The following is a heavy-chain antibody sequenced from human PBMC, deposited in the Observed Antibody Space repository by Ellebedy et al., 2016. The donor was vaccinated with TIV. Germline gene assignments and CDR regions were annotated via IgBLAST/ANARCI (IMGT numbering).Heavy chain of an antibody. CDR1: GYSFNTNA. CDR2: INTPTGSP. V-gene: IGHV7-4-1*02. Sequence: AASVKVSCKGSGYSFNTNAMLWVRQAPGRGLEWMGWINTPTGSPTYAQGFTGRFVFPLDTSVTTAYLEITSLEAEDTAVYFCARDLPAHGVCDNWGQGTLVTVAS. J-gene: IGHJ4*02. D-gene: IGHD5-24*01. CDR3: ARDLPAHGVCDN.